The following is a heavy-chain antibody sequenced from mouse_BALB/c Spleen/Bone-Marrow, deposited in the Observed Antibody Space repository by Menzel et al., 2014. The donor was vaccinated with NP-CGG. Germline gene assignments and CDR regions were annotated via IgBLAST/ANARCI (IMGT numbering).Heavy chain of an antibody. V-gene: IGHV1S56*01. CDR2: IYPGDFTT. D-gene: IGHD2-4*01. CDR1: GYTFTSFY. J-gene: IGHJ4*01. Sequence: QVQLKESGPELVKPGASVRISCKASGYTFTSFYIYWVRPRPGQGLEWIGWIYPGDFTTKYNEKFKGKATLTADKSSTTASMQLSSLTSEDSAVYFCARKSQRAYDSMIYWGQGTSVTVSS. CDR3: ARKSQRAYDSMIY.